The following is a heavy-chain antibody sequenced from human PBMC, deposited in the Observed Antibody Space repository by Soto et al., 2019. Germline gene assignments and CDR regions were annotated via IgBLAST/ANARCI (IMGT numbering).Heavy chain of an antibody. CDR1: GGSISSYY. CDR3: ARLQRDPLNWFGP. D-gene: IGHD6-25*01. V-gene: IGHV4-59*08. Sequence: SETLSLTCTVSGGSISSYYWSWIRQPPGKGLEWIGYIYYSGSTNYNPSLKSRVTISVDTSKNHFSLKLSSVTAADTAVYYCARLQRDPLNWFGPWGQGTLVTRLL. CDR2: IYYSGST. J-gene: IGHJ5*02.